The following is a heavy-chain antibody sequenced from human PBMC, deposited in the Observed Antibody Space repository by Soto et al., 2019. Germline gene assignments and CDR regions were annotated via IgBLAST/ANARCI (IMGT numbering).Heavy chain of an antibody. Sequence: LSLTCTVSGGSVSSGSYYWSWIRQPPGKGLEWIGYIYYSGSTNYNPSLKSRVTISVDTSKNQFSLKLSSVTAADTAVYYCAIGRSGYYPYYYYGMDVWGQGTTVTVSS. V-gene: IGHV4-61*01. CDR1: GGSVSSGSYY. J-gene: IGHJ6*02. CDR2: IYYSGST. D-gene: IGHD3-3*01. CDR3: AIGRSGYYPYYYYGMDV.